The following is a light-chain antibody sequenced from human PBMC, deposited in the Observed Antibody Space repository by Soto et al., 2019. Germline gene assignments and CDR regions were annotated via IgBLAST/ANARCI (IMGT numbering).Light chain of an antibody. V-gene: IGKV4-1*01. CDR2: WAS. Sequence: DIVMTQSPDSLAVSLGERATINCKSSQSVLYSSNNKNYLAWYQQKPGQPPKLLIYWASTRESGVPDRFSGSGSGTDFTLTISSLPAEDVAVYYCQQSYSTPITFGQGTLLEIK. CDR1: QSVLYSSNNKNY. J-gene: IGKJ5*01. CDR3: QQSYSTPIT.